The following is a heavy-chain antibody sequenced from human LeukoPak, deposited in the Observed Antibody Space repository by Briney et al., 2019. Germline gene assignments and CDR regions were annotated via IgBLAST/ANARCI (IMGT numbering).Heavy chain of an antibody. J-gene: IGHJ6*04. V-gene: IGHV1-69*15. CDR2: IIPIFGIA. CDR1: GGTFSSYA. D-gene: IGHD2-15*01. Sequence: SVKVSCKASGGTFSSYAISWVRQAPGQGLEWMGRIIPIFGIANYAQKLQGRVTITADESTSTAYMELSSLRSEDTAVYYCARGFGGYCSGGSYYYYGMDVWGKGTTVTVSS. CDR3: ARGFGGYCSGGSYYYYGMDV.